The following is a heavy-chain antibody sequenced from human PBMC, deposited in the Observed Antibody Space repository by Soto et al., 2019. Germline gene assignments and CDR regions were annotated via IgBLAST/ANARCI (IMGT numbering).Heavy chain of an antibody. J-gene: IGHJ2*01. V-gene: IGHV3-73*01. D-gene: IGHD6-19*01. CDR2: IRSKANKYAT. Sequence: DVQLVESGGGLVQPGGSLKLSCAASGFSISGSAMHWVRQASGEGLEWIGRIRSKANKYATSYAASVEGRFTISRDDSKNTAFLEMNDLKTEDSAVYFCTSPRIAVAGVFWYFDLWGRGTLVTVSS. CDR1: GFSISGSA. CDR3: TSPRIAVAGVFWYFDL.